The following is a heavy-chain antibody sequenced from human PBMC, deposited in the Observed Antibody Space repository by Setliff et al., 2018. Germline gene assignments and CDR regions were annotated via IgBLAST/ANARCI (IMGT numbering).Heavy chain of an antibody. V-gene: IGHV4-34*01. J-gene: IGHJ4*02. CDR1: GGSFTGYY. CDR3: ARSFSRAEKFLLDY. Sequence: SETLSLTCTVYGGSFTGYYWSWFRQVPGKGLEWIAEIGHSDMPHYNPSLKSRVTISADTSKSEFSLRLSSVTAADTAVYYCARSFSRAEKFLLDYWGQGALVTVSS. CDR2: IGHSDMP.